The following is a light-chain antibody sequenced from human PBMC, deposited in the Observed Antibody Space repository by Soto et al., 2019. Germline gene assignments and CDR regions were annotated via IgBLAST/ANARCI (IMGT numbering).Light chain of an antibody. J-gene: IGKJ3*01. Sequence: EIVLTQSPGTLPLSPGERATLSCRASQSVSSSYLAWYQQKPGQAPRLLIYGASSRATGIPDRFSGSGSGTDFTLTIIRLEPEDIAVYYCQQYGSSLLFTFGPGTKVDI. V-gene: IGKV3-20*01. CDR3: QQYGSSLLFT. CDR2: GAS. CDR1: QSVSSSY.